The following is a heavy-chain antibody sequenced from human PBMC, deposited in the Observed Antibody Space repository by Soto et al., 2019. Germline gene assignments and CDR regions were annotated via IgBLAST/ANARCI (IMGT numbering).Heavy chain of an antibody. D-gene: IGHD5-18*01. J-gene: IGHJ4*02. CDR3: ARDRAASYGSYYFDY. CDR1: GYTFTGYY. CDR2: INPNSGGT. Sequence: ASVKVSCKASGYTFTGYYTHWVRQVPGQGLEWMGWINPNSGGTNYAQKFQGWVTMTRDTSISTAYMELSRLRSDDTAVYYCARDRAASYGSYYFDYWGQGTLVTVSS. V-gene: IGHV1-2*04.